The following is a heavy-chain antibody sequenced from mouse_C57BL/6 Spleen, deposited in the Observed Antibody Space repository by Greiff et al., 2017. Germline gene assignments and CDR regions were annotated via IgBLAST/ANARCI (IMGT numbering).Heavy chain of an antibody. CDR2: ISDGGSYT. CDR3: ARAEATFDY. J-gene: IGHJ2*01. Sequence: EVKLMESGGGLVKPGGSLKLSCAASGFTFSSYAMSWVRQTPEKRLEWVATISDGGSYTYYPDNVKGRFTISRDNAKNNLYLQMSQLKSEDTAMYCCARAEATFDYWGQGTTLTVSS. CDR1: GFTFSSYA. V-gene: IGHV5-4*03. D-gene: IGHD3-2*02.